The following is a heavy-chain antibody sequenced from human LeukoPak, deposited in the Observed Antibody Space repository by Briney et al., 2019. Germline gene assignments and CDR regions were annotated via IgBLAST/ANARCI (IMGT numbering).Heavy chain of an antibody. V-gene: IGHV1-2*02. CDR2: INPNSGGT. D-gene: IGHD3-22*01. J-gene: IGHJ5*02. Sequence: ASVKVSCKASGYTFTGYYMHWVRQAPGQGLEWMGWINPNSGGTNYAQKFQGRVTMTRDTSISTAYMELSRLRSDDTAVYYCARNYYDSSGYYQNWFDPWGQETLVTVSS. CDR3: ARNYYDSSGYYQNWFDP. CDR1: GYTFTGYY.